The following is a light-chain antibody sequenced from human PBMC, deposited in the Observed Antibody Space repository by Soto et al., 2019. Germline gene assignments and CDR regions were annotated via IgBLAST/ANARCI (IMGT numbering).Light chain of an antibody. V-gene: IGLV7-46*01. CDR2: DTT. J-gene: IGLJ1*01. Sequence: QAVVTQEPPLTVSPGGTVTLTCGSSTGAVTNGHYPYWFQQKPGQAPRTLIYDTTNRHSWTPARFSGSLLGGKAALTLSGAQPEDEAEYYCLLSYNGPYVFGTGTKATV. CDR1: TGAVTNGHY. CDR3: LLSYNGPYV.